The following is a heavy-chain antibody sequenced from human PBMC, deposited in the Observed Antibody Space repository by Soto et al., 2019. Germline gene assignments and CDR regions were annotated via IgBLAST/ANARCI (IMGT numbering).Heavy chain of an antibody. D-gene: IGHD3-10*01. Sequence: QVQLQESGPGLVKPSETLSLTCTVSGGSISSYYWSWIRQPPGKGLGWIGYIYYSGSTNYNPSLKSRVTIAVDPSKNLFSLKLNSMSAADTAVYYCALHNYGSGSTYFDYCGQGTLVTVSS. CDR2: IYYSGST. V-gene: IGHV4-59*08. CDR1: GGSISSYY. CDR3: ALHNYGSGSTYFDY. J-gene: IGHJ4*02.